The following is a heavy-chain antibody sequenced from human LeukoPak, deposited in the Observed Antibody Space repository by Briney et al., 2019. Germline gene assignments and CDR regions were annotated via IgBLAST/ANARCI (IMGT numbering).Heavy chain of an antibody. CDR3: ARVQVGDIVATWDYYYGMDV. D-gene: IGHD5-12*01. J-gene: IGHJ6*02. CDR2: ISSSGSTI. CDR1: GFTFSSYE. V-gene: IGHV3-48*03. Sequence: PGGSLRLSCAASGFTFSSYEMNWVRQAPGKGLEWVSYISSSGSTIYYADSVKGRFTISRDNAKNSLYLQMNSLRAEDTAVYYCARVQVGDIVATWDYYYGMDVWGQGTTVTVSS.